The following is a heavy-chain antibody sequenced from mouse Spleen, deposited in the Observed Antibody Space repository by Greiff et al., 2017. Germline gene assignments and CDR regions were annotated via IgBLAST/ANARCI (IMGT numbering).Heavy chain of an antibody. CDR1: GFTFSSYG. V-gene: IGHV5-9-2*01. CDR2: ISGGGSYT. Sequence: EVKLMESGGGLVKPGGSLKLSCAASGFTFSSYGMSWVRQTPEKRLEWVATISGGGSYTYYPDSVKGRFPISRDNAKNNLYLQMSSLKSEDTAMYYCARDQGTWYFDVWGAGTTVTVSS. D-gene: IGHD3-2*02. CDR3: ARDQGTWYFDV. J-gene: IGHJ1*01.